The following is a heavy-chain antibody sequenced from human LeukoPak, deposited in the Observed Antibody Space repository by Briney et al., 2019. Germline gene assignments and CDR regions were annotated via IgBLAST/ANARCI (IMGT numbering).Heavy chain of an antibody. D-gene: IGHD2-15*01. V-gene: IGHV3-15*01. Sequence: PGGSLRLACAASGFTFGNAWMNWVRQAPGKGLEWVGRIKTKQDGGTTDYATLVKGRFTISRDDSRDTLYLQMNSLRTDDTAIYYCTAIREYCDSACCYSPYFYYYMDVWGKGTTVAVSS. J-gene: IGHJ6*03. CDR2: IKTKQDGGTT. CDR3: TAIREYCDSACCYSPYFYYYMDV. CDR1: GFTFGNAW.